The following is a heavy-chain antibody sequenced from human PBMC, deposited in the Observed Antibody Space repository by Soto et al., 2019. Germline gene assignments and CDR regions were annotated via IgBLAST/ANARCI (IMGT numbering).Heavy chain of an antibody. D-gene: IGHD3-16*02. Sequence: GGSLRLSCAASGFTFDDYAMHWVRQAPGKGLEWVSGISWNSGSIGYADSVKGRFTISRDNAKNSLYLQMNSLRAEDTALYYCAKTRFGGVIEPFDYWGQGTLVTVSS. CDR2: ISWNSGSI. V-gene: IGHV3-9*01. CDR1: GFTFDDYA. CDR3: AKTRFGGVIEPFDY. J-gene: IGHJ4*02.